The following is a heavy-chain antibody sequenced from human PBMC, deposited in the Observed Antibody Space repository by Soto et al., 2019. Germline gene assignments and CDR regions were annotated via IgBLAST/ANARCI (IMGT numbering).Heavy chain of an antibody. Sequence: GGSLRLSCAASGFTVSSYGMHWVRQAPGKGLEWVAVIWYDGSNKYYADSVKGRFTISRDNSKNTLYLQLNSLRAEDTAVYYCAREYSSAWIDYWGQGTLVTVSS. CDR2: IWYDGSNK. CDR3: AREYSSAWIDY. V-gene: IGHV3-33*01. D-gene: IGHD6-19*01. CDR1: GFTVSSYG. J-gene: IGHJ4*02.